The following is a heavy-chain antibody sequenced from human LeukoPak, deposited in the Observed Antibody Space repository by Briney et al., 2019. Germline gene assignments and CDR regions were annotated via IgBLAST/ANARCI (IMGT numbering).Heavy chain of an antibody. Sequence: PGGALRLSCAASGFTFSSYSMNWVRQAPGKGLERVLSISSSSSYIYYADSVKGRFTISRDNAKKSLYLQMNSLRAEDTPVYYCARSDVGVLDYWGQGTLVTVSS. CDR2: ISSSSSYI. V-gene: IGHV3-21*01. D-gene: IGHD2-8*02. CDR3: ARSDVGVLDY. CDR1: GFTFSSYS. J-gene: IGHJ4*02.